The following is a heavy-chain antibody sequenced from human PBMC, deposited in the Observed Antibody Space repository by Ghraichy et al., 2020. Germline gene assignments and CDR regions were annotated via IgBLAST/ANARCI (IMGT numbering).Heavy chain of an antibody. CDR3: AKDLPHGQKPYSGDY. D-gene: IGHD2-21*01. V-gene: IGHV3-30*18. J-gene: IGHJ4*02. CDR1: GFTFSSYG. CDR2: ISYDGSNK. Sequence: LNISCAASGFTFSSYGMHWVRQAPGKGLEWVAVISYDGSNKYYADSVKGRFTISRDNSKNTLYLQMNSLRAEDTAVYYCAKDLPHGQKPYSGDYWGQGTLVTVSS.